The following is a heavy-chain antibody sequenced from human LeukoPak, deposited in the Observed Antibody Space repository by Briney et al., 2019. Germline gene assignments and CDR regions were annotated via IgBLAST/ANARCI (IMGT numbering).Heavy chain of an antibody. V-gene: IGHV4-34*01. CDR2: INHSGST. D-gene: IGHD1-14*01. CDR3: ARHRVGFTFDY. J-gene: IGHJ4*02. CDR1: GGSFSGYY. Sequence: PSETLSLTCAVYGGSFSGYYWSWIRQPPGKGLEWIGEINHSGSTNYNPSLKSRVTISVDTSKNQLSLKLSSVTAADTAVYYCARHRVGFTFDYWGQGTLVTVSS.